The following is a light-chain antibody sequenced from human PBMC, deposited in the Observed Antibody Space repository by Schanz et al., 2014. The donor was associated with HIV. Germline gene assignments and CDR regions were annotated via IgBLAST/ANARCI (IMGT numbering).Light chain of an antibody. Sequence: NFMLTQPHSVSESPGKTVTISCTRSSGSIGSYFVQRYQQRPGSAPSIVIYENNQRHSGVPDRFSGSIDSSSNSASLTISGLETEDEAESYCQSYDIANPGVFGGGAKLTVL. J-gene: IGLJ3*02. CDR2: ENN. V-gene: IGLV6-57*04. CDR3: QSYDIANPGV. CDR1: SGSIGSYF.